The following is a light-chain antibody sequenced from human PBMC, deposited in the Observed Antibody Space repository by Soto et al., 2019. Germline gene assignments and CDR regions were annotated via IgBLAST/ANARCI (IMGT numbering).Light chain of an antibody. CDR1: QGIGSA. CDR2: DAS. J-gene: IGKJ1*01. CDR3: QHYKTYPWT. V-gene: IGKV1-13*02. Sequence: AVQLTQSPSSLSASVGDRVTISCRASQGIGSALAWYQQNPGTAPKVLIYDASSLDSGVPSRFRGRGSGTDFTLTLSSLQPEDFASYYCQHYKTYPWTFGQGTKVDIK.